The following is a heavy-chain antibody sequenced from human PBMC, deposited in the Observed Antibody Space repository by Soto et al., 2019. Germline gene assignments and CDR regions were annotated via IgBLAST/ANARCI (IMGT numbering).Heavy chain of an antibody. D-gene: IGHD5-12*01. CDR1: GGTFSSYA. V-gene: IGHV1-69*12. CDR3: VRVVAIPGYPDN. CDR2: IVPIVDTS. Sequence: QVQLVQSGAEVRQPASSVKVSCKTSGGTFSSYAISWVRQAPGQGLEWMGGIVPIVDTSTYAQKFQGRVTITADESTSTAIMELSSLRSDDTAIYYCVRVVAIPGYPDNWGQGTLVTVSS. J-gene: IGHJ4*02.